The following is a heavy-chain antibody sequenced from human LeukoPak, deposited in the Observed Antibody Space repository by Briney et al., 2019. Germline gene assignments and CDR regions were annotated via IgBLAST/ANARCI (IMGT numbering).Heavy chain of an antibody. Sequence: PSETLSLTCAVYGGSFSGYYRSWIRHPPGRGLEWIGEINHSGSTNYNPSLKSRVTISVDTSKNQFSLKLSSVTAADTAVYYCAAADSSGAHDYWGQGTLVTVSS. V-gene: IGHV4-34*01. D-gene: IGHD3-22*01. CDR3: AAADSSGAHDY. CDR1: GGSFSGYY. CDR2: INHSGST. J-gene: IGHJ4*02.